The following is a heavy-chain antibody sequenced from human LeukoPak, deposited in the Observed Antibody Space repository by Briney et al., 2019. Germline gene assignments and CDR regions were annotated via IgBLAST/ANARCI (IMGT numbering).Heavy chain of an antibody. V-gene: IGHV3-53*01. Sequence: GGSLRLSCAASGFTVSSNYMSWVRQAPGKGLEWVSIIYSGGSTFYADSVKGRFTISRDNSKNTLYLQMNSLRAEDTAVYYCAKDGDVVLMVYALTDAFDIWGQGTMVTVSS. D-gene: IGHD2-8*01. CDR2: IYSGGST. CDR3: AKDGDVVLMVYALTDAFDI. J-gene: IGHJ3*02. CDR1: GFTVSSNY.